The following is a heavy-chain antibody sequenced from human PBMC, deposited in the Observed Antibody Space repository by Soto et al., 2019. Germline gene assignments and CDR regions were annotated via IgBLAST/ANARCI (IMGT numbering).Heavy chain of an antibody. Sequence: GGSLRLSCAASVFTFSSYAMTWVRQAPGKGLEWVSSISGGGSSRYYADSVRGRVTISGDNSRNTLYLQMSSLRADDTALYFCAKDRPGEVLPTCFATWGQGIFVIVSS. CDR1: VFTFSSYA. CDR2: ISGGGSSR. CDR3: AKDRPGEVLPTCFAT. J-gene: IGHJ5*02. D-gene: IGHD3-10*01. V-gene: IGHV3-23*01.